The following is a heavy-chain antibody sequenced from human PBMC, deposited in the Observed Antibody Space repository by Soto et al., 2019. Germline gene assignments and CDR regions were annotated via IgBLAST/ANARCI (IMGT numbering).Heavy chain of an antibody. V-gene: IGHV4-30-2*01. CDR2: IYHSGST. CDR3: ARRYGSAFDI. Sequence: SETLSLTCTVSGGSISSGGYSWSWIRQPPGKGLEWIGYIYHSGSTYYNPSLKSRVTISVDTSKNQFSLKLSSVTAADTAVYYCARRYGSAFDIWGQGTMVTVSS. D-gene: IGHD3-10*01. CDR1: GGSISSGGYS. J-gene: IGHJ3*02.